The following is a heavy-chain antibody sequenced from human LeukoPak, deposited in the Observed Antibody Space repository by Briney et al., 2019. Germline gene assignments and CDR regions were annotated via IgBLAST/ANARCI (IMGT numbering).Heavy chain of an antibody. CDR2: INPDSGGT. CDR3: ARIPPLSSSWYSLIPYYYYGMDV. J-gene: IGHJ6*02. D-gene: IGHD6-13*01. CDR1: GYTFRGYY. V-gene: IGHV1-2*02. Sequence: ASLKVSCKASGYTFRGYYTYWVRQAPGQGLEWMGWINPDSGGTNYAQKFQGRVTMTRDTSISTAYMELSRLRSDDTAVYYCARIPPLSSSWYSLIPYYYYGMDVWGQGTTVTVSS.